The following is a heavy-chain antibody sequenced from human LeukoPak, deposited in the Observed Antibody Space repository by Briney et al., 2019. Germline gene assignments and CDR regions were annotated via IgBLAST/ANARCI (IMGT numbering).Heavy chain of an antibody. CDR2: ISGYNGNT. J-gene: IGHJ3*02. CDR1: GYTFTTYN. Sequence: ASVKVSCKASGYTFTTYNINWVRQAPGQGLEWMGWISGYNGNTNYAQKFQGRVTMTRDKSITTVYMELSRLRSDDTVIYYCARARGTRAFDIWGQGTMVTVSS. CDR3: ARARGTRAFDI. D-gene: IGHD3-16*01. V-gene: IGHV1-18*01.